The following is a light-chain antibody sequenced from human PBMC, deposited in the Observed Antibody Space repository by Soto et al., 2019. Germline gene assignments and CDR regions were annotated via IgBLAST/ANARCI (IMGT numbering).Light chain of an antibody. Sequence: QSVLTQPPSVSAAPGQRVTISCSGSSSNIGGNSVSWYQQLPGTAPKLLIYDDDKRPSGIPDRFSGSKSGTSATLGITGFQTGDEADYYCGSWDSSLGAYVFRTGTKVTVL. J-gene: IGLJ1*01. V-gene: IGLV1-51*01. CDR3: GSWDSSLGAYV. CDR2: DDD. CDR1: SSNIGGNS.